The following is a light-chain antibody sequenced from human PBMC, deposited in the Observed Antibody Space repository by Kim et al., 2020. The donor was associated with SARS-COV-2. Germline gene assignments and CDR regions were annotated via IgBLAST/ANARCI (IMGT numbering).Light chain of an antibody. CDR2: RNN. J-gene: IGLJ3*02. CDR1: SSNIGSNY. CDR3: AAWDDSLKV. V-gene: IGLV1-47*01. Sequence: ELTQPPSASGTPGQRVTISCSGSSSNIGSNYVYWYQQLPGTAPKLLIYRNNQRPSGVPDRFSGSKSGTSASLAISGLRSEDEADYYCAAWDDSLKVFG.